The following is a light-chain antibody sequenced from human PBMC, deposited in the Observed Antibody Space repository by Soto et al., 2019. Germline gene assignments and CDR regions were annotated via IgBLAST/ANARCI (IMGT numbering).Light chain of an antibody. Sequence: TQSPATLSLPPGERATLSCRTSQSVSSSLAWYQQKPGQAPRLPIYDASHRATGIPARFSGSGSGTDFDLTISSLEPEDFAVDYCQQRSSCPLLSTFGGGTKVEIK. J-gene: IGKJ4*01. CDR1: QSVSSS. CDR2: DAS. V-gene: IGKV3-11*01. CDR3: QQRSSCPLLST.